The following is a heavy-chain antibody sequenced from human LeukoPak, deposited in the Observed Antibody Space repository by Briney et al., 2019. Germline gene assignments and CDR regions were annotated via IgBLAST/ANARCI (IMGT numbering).Heavy chain of an antibody. Sequence: GGSLRLSCAASGFTFSSYWMSWVRQALGKGLEWVANIKQDGSEKYYVDSVKGRFTISRDNAKNSLYLQMNSLRAEDTAVYYCAREGDCSSTSCYGMDVWGQGTTVTVSS. J-gene: IGHJ6*02. V-gene: IGHV3-7*01. CDR1: GFTFSSYW. D-gene: IGHD2-2*01. CDR2: IKQDGSEK. CDR3: AREGDCSSTSCYGMDV.